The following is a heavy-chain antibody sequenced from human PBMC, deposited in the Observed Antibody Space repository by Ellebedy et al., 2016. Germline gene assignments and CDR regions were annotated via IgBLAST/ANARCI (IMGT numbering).Heavy chain of an antibody. D-gene: IGHD2-8*01. CDR1: GYNFFNYW. CDR2: IYPGDSDT. CDR3: ARLMVYAADHYFYYMDV. Sequence: GESLKISXQGSGYNFFNYWIGWVRQKPGKGLEWMGIIYPGDSDTRYSPAFQGQVTTSADKSISTAYLQWSSLKASDSAVYYCARLMVYAADHYFYYMDVWGRGTTVNVSS. J-gene: IGHJ6*03. V-gene: IGHV5-51*01.